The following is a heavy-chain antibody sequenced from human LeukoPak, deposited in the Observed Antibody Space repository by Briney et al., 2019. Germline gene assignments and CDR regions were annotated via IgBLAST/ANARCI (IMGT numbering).Heavy chain of an antibody. V-gene: IGHV1-18*01. CDR1: GYTFTSYG. CDR3: ARGVHYDSSGTPYDY. Sequence: GASVKVSCKASGYTFTSYGISWVRQAPGQGLEWMGWISAYKGNTNYAQKLQGRVTMTTDTSTSTAYMELRSLRSDDTAVYYCARGVHYDSSGTPYDYWGQGTLVTVSS. CDR2: ISAYKGNT. D-gene: IGHD3-22*01. J-gene: IGHJ4*02.